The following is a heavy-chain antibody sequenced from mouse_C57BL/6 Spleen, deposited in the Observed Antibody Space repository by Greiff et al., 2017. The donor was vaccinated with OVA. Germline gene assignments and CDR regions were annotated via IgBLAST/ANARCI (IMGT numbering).Heavy chain of an antibody. J-gene: IGHJ4*01. V-gene: IGHV2-6-1*01. Sequence: QVQLQQSGPGLVAPSQSLSITCTVSGFSLTSYGVHWVRQPPGKGLEWLVVIWSDGSTTYNSALKSRLSISKDNSKSQVFLKMNSLQTDDTAMYYCARHLGRYYAMDYWGQGTSVTVSS. CDR3: ARHLGRYYAMDY. CDR2: IWSDGST. CDR1: GFSLTSYG. D-gene: IGHD4-1*01.